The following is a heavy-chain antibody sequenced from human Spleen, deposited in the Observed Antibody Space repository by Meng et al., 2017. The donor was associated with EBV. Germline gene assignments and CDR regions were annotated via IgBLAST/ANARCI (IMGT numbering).Heavy chain of an antibody. Sequence: EVQLGECGGGLMRPGGSLRVSCAASGFIVSSKCMSWGRQAPGKGLEWVSVIYSGGSNYYADSVKGRFTISRDNSKNTVNLQMNSLGDEDTAMYYCARAGGEKPVDYWGQGALVTVSS. D-gene: IGHD7-27*01. CDR2: IYSGGSN. J-gene: IGHJ4*02. CDR1: GFIVSSKC. CDR3: ARAGGEKPVDY. V-gene: IGHV3-53*01.